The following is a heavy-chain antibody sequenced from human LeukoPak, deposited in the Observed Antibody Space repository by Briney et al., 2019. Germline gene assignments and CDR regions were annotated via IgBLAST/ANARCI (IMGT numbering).Heavy chain of an antibody. CDR2: INHSGST. CDR3: ARGAGYSYGQLDY. Sequence: PSETLSLTCAVYGGSFSGYYWSWIRQPPGKGLEWIGEINHSGSTNYNPSLKSRVTISVDTSKNQFSLKLSSVTAADTAVYYCARGAGYSYGQLDYWGQGTLVTVSS. V-gene: IGHV4-34*01. J-gene: IGHJ4*02. CDR1: GGSFSGYY. D-gene: IGHD5-18*01.